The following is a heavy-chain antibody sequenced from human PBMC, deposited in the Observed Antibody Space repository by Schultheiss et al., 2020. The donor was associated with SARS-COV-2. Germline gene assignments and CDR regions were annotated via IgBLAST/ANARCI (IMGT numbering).Heavy chain of an antibody. CDR1: GGTFSSYA. J-gene: IGHJ4*02. Sequence: ASVKVSCKASGGTFSSYAISWVRQAPGQGLEWMGWRNAGHGNTKYSQEFQGRVTITRDTSASTAFMELSSLKSEDMAVYYCARGGYCSSTSCYPELGLDYWGQGTLVTVSS. V-gene: IGHV1-3*02. CDR3: ARGGYCSSTSCYPELGLDY. D-gene: IGHD2-2*01. CDR2: RNAGHGNT.